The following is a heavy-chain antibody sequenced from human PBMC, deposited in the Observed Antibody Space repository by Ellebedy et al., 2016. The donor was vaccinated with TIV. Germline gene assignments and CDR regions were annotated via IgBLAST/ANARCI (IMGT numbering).Heavy chain of an antibody. D-gene: IGHD3-10*01. CDR2: IIPIFGTD. J-gene: IGHJ6*02. Sequence: AASVKVSCKASGGTFSNYAINWLRQAPGQGLEWMGGIIPIFGTDYHAQKFEGRVTITADESTGTAFMEVRSLRSEDTALYYCASMIRGGNYGIDVWGQGTSVTVSS. CDR3: ASMIRGGNYGIDV. V-gene: IGHV1-69*13. CDR1: GGTFSNYA.